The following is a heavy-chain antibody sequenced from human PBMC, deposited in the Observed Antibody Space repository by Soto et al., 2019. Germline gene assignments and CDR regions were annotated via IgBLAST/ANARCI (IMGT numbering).Heavy chain of an antibody. CDR3: ARGASKLED. CDR1: GFTFSSND. Sequence: EVQLLESGGGLIQPGGSLRLSCAASGFTFSSNDMSWVRQAPGKGLEWASSISASGRSLFYADAVKSRFTISRDNSKNRLYVQMSSLAAADTAVQYCARGASKLEDRGQVPMVTVS. V-gene: IGHV3-23*01. CDR2: ISASGRSL. D-gene: IGHD6-13*01. J-gene: IGHJ4*02.